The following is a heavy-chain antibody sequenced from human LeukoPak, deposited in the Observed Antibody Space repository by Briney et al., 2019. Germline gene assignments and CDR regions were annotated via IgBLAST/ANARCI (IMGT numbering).Heavy chain of an antibody. CDR1: GFTFSSYG. J-gene: IGHJ4*02. V-gene: IGHV3-33*01. D-gene: IGHD6-19*01. Sequence: GGSLRLSCAASGFTFSSYGMHWVRQAPGKGLEWVAVIWYDGSNKYYADSVKGRFTISRDNSKNTLYLQMNSLRAEDTAVYYCARDSQPGYSSGWYVSEHGYWGQGTLVTVSS. CDR3: ARDSQPGYSSGWYVSEHGY. CDR2: IWYDGSNK.